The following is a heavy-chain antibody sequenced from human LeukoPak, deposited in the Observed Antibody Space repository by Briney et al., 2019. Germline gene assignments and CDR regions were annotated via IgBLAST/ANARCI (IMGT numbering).Heavy chain of an antibody. CDR2: IYPGDSDT. D-gene: IGHD2-2*01. J-gene: IGHJ5*02. CDR1: GYRFTSYW. V-gene: IGHV5-51*01. CDR3: ARLVPDLVGWFDP. Sequence: GESLKISCKGSGYRFTSYWIGWVRQMPGKGLEWMGIIYPGDSDTRYSPSFQGQVTITADKSISTAYLQWSSLKASDTAMYYCARLVPDLVGWFDPWGQGTLVTVSS.